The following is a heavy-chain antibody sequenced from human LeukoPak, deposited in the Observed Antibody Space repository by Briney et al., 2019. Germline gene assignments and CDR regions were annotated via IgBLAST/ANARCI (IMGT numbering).Heavy chain of an antibody. CDR3: ARHTCQSSTSCYTHDAFDI. CDR2: MNPNSGNT. D-gene: IGHD2-2*02. J-gene: IGHJ3*02. V-gene: IGHV1-8*01. CDR1: GYTFTSYD. Sequence: GASVKVSCKASGYTFTSYDINWVRQATGQGLEWMGWMNPNSGNTGYAQKFQGRVTMTRNTSISTAYMELSSLRSEDTAVYYCARHTCQSSTSCYTHDAFDIWGQGTMVTVSS.